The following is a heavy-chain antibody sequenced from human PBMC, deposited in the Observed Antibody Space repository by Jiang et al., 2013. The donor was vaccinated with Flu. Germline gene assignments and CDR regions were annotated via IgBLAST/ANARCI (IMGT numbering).Heavy chain of an antibody. Sequence: GPGLVKPSETLSLTCTVSGGSIIGSSYYWGWVRQPPGKGLEWIGSIYHSGITSYNPSLKSRVTISVDTSKNQFSLNLSSVTAADTAVYYCARDVRMHYFDSGGRSQLDYWGQGTLVTASS. D-gene: IGHD3-22*01. CDR1: GGSIIGSSYY. CDR3: ARDVRMHYFDSGGRSQLDY. CDR2: IYHSGIT. V-gene: IGHV4-39*07. J-gene: IGHJ4*02.